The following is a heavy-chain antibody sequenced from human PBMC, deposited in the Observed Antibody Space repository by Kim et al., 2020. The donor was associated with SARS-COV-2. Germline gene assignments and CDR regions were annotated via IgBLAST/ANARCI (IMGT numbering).Heavy chain of an antibody. Sequence: ASVKVSCKVSGYTLTELSMHWVRQAPGKGLEWMGGFDPEDGETIYAQKFQGRVTMTEDTSTDTAYMELGSLRSEDTAVYYCATFFSVGSGFADGFYWFDPWGQGTLVTVSS. V-gene: IGHV1-24*01. J-gene: IGHJ5*02. CDR2: FDPEDGET. CDR1: GYTLTELS. CDR3: ATFFSVGSGFADGFYWFDP. D-gene: IGHD3-10*01.